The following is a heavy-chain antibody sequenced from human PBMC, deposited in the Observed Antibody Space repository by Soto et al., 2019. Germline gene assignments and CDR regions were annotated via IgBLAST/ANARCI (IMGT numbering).Heavy chain of an antibody. D-gene: IGHD3-10*01. CDR2: IYNDETT. Sequence: PSETLSLTCTVSGGSVSSRSYYWTWIRQPPGKGLEWVGYIYNDETTKYNPSLKSRVSISVDASRNQFSLKLSSVTAADTAIYYCAREGYYTYNFGYSYCFDNWGQGALVTVSS. CDR3: AREGYYTYNFGYSYCFDN. V-gene: IGHV4-61*01. J-gene: IGHJ4*02. CDR1: GGSVSSRSYY.